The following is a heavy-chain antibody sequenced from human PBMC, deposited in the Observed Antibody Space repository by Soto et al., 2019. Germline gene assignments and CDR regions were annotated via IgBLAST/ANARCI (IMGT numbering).Heavy chain of an antibody. CDR2: IYYSGST. D-gene: IGHD1-26*01. CDR1: GGSISSGGYS. V-gene: IGHV4-61*08. J-gene: IGHJ4*02. CDR3: ARYSSSSKEWELLGVDY. Sequence: PSETLSLTCAVSGGSISSGGYSWSWIRQPPGKGLEWIGYIYYSGSTNYNPSLKSRVTISVDTSKNQFSLKLSSVTAADTAVYYCARYSSSSKEWELLGVDYWGQGTLVTVSS.